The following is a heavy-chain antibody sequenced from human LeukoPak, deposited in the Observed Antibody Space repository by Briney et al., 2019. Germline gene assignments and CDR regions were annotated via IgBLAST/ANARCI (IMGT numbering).Heavy chain of an antibody. V-gene: IGHV4-34*01. CDR2: IHHSGST. J-gene: IGHJ6*02. CDR3: AKHFDYAMDV. Sequence: PSETLSLTCAVYGGSFSGYYWSWIRQPPGKGLEWIGEIHHSGSTHYNPSLKSRVTISVDKSKNQFSLNLNSVTAADTAVYYCAKHFDYAMDVWGQGTTVTVSS. CDR1: GGSFSGYY.